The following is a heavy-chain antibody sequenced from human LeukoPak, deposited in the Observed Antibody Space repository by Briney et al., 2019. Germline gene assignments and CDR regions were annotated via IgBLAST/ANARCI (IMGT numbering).Heavy chain of an antibody. V-gene: IGHV3-7*03. D-gene: IGHD1-26*01. Sequence: GGSLRLSCAASGFTFSSYWMNWARQAPGKGLEWVASINHNGNVNYYVDSVKGRFTISRDNAKNSLYLQMSNLRAEDTAVYYCAKTTGRSYYYWGQGTLVTVS. CDR1: GFTFSSYW. CDR3: AKTTGRSYYY. J-gene: IGHJ4*02. CDR2: INHNGNVN.